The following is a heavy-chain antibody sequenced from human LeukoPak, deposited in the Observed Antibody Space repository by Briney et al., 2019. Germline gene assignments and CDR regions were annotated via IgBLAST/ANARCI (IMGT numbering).Heavy chain of an antibody. V-gene: IGHV3-7*01. J-gene: IGHJ3*02. CDR2: IKQDGSEK. Sequence: GGSLRLSCAASGFTFDDYGMSWVRQAPGKGLEWVANIKQDGSEKYYVDSVKGRFTISRDNAKNSLYLQMNSLRAEDTAVYYCARVGIVVVVAATYDAFDIWGQGTMVTVSS. CDR1: GFTFDDYG. D-gene: IGHD2-15*01. CDR3: ARVGIVVVVAATYDAFDI.